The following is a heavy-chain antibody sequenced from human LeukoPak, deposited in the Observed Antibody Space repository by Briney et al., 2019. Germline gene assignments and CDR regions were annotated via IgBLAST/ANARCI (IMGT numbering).Heavy chain of an antibody. Sequence: PGGSLRLSCAASGFTYTKHAMHWVRQAPGKGLEWVAVISYDGSNKKYADSVKGRFTISRDNSKNTLYLQMNSLRAEDTAVYYCARTPSAAYSTSSRGLNDYWGQGTLVTVSS. CDR1: GFTYTKHA. J-gene: IGHJ4*02. CDR2: ISYDGSNK. V-gene: IGHV3-30*04. D-gene: IGHD6-6*01. CDR3: ARTPSAAYSTSSRGLNDY.